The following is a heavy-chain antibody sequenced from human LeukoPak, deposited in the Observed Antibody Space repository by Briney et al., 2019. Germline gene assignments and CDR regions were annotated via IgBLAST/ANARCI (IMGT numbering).Heavy chain of an antibody. Sequence: ASVKVSCKVSGYTLTELSMHGVRQAPGKGREWMGGFDPEDGETIYAQKFQGRVTMTEDTSTDTAYMELGSLRSEDTAVYYCATVESTVVTYFDYWGQGTLVTVSS. CDR3: ATVESTVVTYFDY. J-gene: IGHJ4*02. D-gene: IGHD4-23*01. CDR2: FDPEDGET. V-gene: IGHV1-24*01. CDR1: GYTLTELS.